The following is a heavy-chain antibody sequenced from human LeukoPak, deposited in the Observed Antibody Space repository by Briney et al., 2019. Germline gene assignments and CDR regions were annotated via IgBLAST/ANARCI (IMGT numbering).Heavy chain of an antibody. CDR3: ARQPSPERDRGVISWFFDP. D-gene: IGHD3-10*01. CDR1: GGSISSSNYY. Sequence: SETLSLTCTVSGGSISSSNYYWGWIRQPPGEGLEWIGSIYYSGSTYYNPSLKSRVTISVDTSKNQFSLKLTSVTAADRAVYYCARQPSPERDRGVISWFFDPWGQGTLVTVSS. J-gene: IGHJ5*02. V-gene: IGHV4-39*01. CDR2: IYYSGST.